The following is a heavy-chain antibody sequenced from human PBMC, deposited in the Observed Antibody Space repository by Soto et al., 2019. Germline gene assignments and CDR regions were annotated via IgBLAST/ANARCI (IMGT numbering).Heavy chain of an antibody. CDR2: ISADSGNT. CDR3: ARDQRCTEGICSVY. J-gene: IGHJ4*02. Sequence: QVQLVQSGAEVKKPGASVKVSCKASGYTFTSYGLTWVRQAPGPGLEWMGWISADSGNTNYAQKFQGRITMTIDTSTSTAYMELRSLRSDDTAMYFCARDQRCTEGICSVYWGQGTLVTVSS. CDR1: GYTFTSYG. V-gene: IGHV1-18*04. D-gene: IGHD2-8*01.